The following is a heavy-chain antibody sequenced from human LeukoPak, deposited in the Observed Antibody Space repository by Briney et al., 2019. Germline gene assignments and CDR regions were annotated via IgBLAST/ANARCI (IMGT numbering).Heavy chain of an antibody. Sequence: SETLSLTCAVYGGSFSGYYWSWIRQPPGKGLEWIGYIYYSGSTNYNPSLKSRVTISVDTSRNQFSLKLSSVTAADTAVYYCARGGVGATNAFDIWGQGTLVTVSS. J-gene: IGHJ3*02. V-gene: IGHV4-59*01. D-gene: IGHD1-26*01. CDR2: IYYSGST. CDR1: GGSFSGYY. CDR3: ARGGVGATNAFDI.